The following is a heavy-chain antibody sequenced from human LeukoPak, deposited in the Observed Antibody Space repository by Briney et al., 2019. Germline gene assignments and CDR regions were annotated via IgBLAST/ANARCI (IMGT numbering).Heavy chain of an antibody. D-gene: IGHD2-21*02. Sequence: ASVKVSCKASGYTFTSNAMHWVRQAPGQRLEWMGWINAGNGNTKYSQKFQGRVTITRDTSASTAYMELSSLRSEDTAVYYCASEVVVTATQELDIWGQGTMVTVSS. V-gene: IGHV1-3*01. CDR2: INAGNGNT. J-gene: IGHJ3*02. CDR3: ASEVVVTATQELDI. CDR1: GYTFTSNA.